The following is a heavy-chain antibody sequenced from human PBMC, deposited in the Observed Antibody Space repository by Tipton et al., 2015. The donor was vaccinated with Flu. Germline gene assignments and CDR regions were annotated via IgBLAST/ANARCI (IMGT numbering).Heavy chain of an antibody. Sequence: GSLRLSCAASGFTVSSNYMSWVRQAPGKGLEWVSVIYSGGSTYYADSVKGRFTISRDNSKNTLYLQINSLRAEDTAVYYCARVTYYYDSSGYYYGMDVWRQGTTVTVSS. V-gene: IGHV3-53*01. CDR3: ARVTYYYDSSGYYYGMDV. CDR1: GFTVSSNY. J-gene: IGHJ6*02. CDR2: IYSGGST. D-gene: IGHD3-22*01.